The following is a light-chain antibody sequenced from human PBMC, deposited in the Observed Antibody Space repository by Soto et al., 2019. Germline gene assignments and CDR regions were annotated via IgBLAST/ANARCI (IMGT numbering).Light chain of an antibody. CDR3: LQHYNYPYT. CDR1: QGIRKD. J-gene: IGKJ2*01. Sequence: AIRMTQSPSSLSASVGYRVTITCRASQGIRKDLGWYQQKPGKAPKLLIYAASSLQSGVPSRFSGSGSGTDVTLTTSSLQHEDVATYYCLQHYNYPYTFGQGTKLEIK. V-gene: IGKV1-6*01. CDR2: AAS.